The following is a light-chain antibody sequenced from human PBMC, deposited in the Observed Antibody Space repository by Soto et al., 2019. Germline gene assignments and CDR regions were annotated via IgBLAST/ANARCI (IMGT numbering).Light chain of an antibody. V-gene: IGLV2-11*01. CDR2: DVN. CDR3: CSYAGSSTWV. CDR1: SSDVGGYNY. Sequence: QSALTQPRSVSGSPGQSVTISCTGTSSDVGGYNYVSWYQQHPGKAPKLIIYDVNKRPSGVPDRFSGSKSGNTASLTISGLQADDEADYYCCSYAGSSTWVFGGGTQLTVL. J-gene: IGLJ3*02.